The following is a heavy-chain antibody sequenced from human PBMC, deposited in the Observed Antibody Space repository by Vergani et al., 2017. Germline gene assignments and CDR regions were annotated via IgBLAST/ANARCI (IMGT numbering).Heavy chain of an antibody. V-gene: IGHV5-51*01. CDR1: GGSISSYY. CDR2: IYPGDSDT. CDR3: ARDSGTGIDY. D-gene: IGHD6-13*01. J-gene: IGHJ4*02. Sequence: VQLQESGPGLVKPSETLSLTCTVSGGSISSYYWSWIRQPPGKGLEWMGIIYPGDSDTRYSPSFQGQVTISADKSISTAYLQWSSLKASDTAMYYCARDSGTGIDYWGQGTLVTVSS.